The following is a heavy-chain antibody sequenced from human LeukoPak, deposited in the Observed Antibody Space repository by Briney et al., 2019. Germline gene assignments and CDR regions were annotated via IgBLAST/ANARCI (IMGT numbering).Heavy chain of an antibody. CDR2: IWYDGSHD. J-gene: IGHJ4*02. D-gene: IGHD2-2*01. V-gene: IGHV3-33*06. Sequence: PGGSLRLSCAASGFTFSHYAMHWVRQAPGKGLEWVAVIWYDGSHDTYTDSVKGRFTVSRDNFKNVLHLQMNSLRVEDTAAYYCAKEGDYCSSSGCHKRGIDYWGQGTLVTVSS. CDR1: GFTFSHYA. CDR3: AKEGDYCSSSGCHKRGIDY.